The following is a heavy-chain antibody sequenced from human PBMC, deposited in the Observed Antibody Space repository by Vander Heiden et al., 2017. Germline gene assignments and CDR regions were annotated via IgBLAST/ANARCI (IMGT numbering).Heavy chain of an antibody. CDR3: ARDANSGNDFDALDI. CDR1: RFSFSSYG. CDR2: ISYDGSIN. J-gene: IGHJ3*02. Sequence: QVQLVESGGGVVQPGRSLRLSCAASRFSFSSYGMHWVRPAQGRGFGWVAVISYDGSINYDADSVKGRFTISRDNAKKTLYLQMNSLRAEDTAVYYCARDANSGNDFDALDIWGQGTMVTVSS. V-gene: IGHV3-30*06. D-gene: IGHD1-26*01.